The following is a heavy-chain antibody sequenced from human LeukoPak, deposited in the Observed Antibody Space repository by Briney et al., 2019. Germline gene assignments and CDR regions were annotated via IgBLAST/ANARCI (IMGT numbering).Heavy chain of an antibody. D-gene: IGHD3-9*01. J-gene: IGHJ6*03. CDR3: ARRILRYFDWLLNQDYYYYYMDV. CDR1: GGSISSSSYY. V-gene: IGHV4-39*02. Sequence: SETLSLTCNVSGGSISSSSYYWGWIRQPPGKGLEWIGSIYYSGTTYYNPFLKSRATISVTTSKNHFSLKLSSVTSAETAVYYCARRILRYFDWLLNQDYYYYYMDVWGKGTTVTISS. CDR2: IYYSGTT.